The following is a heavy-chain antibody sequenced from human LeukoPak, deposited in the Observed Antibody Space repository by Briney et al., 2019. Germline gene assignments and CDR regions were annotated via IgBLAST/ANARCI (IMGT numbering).Heavy chain of an antibody. CDR3: ARQDGAYYYYYMDV. J-gene: IGHJ6*03. V-gene: IGHV4-34*01. CDR1: GGAFSGFY. D-gene: IGHD4/OR15-4a*01. CDR2: INHSGST. Sequence: SGNPSPTLAVFGGAFSGFYWGWVRPPPREGAGWVGEINHSGSTNYNPSLKSRVTISVDTSKNQFSLKLSSVTAADTAVYYCARQDGAYYYYYMDVWGKGTTVTISS.